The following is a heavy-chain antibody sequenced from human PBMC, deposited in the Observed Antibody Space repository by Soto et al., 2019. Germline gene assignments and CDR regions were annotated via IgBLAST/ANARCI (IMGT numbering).Heavy chain of an antibody. CDR2: INPSGGST. CDR1: GYTFTSYY. Sequence: QVQLVQSGAEVKKPGASVKLSCKTSGYTFTSYYMHWVRQAPGQGLEWMGIINPSGGSTTYAQKFQGRVTMTRDTSTSTVYIELSSLRSEDTAVYYCAREAEYYDFWSGYYPSWFDPWGQGTLVTVSS. V-gene: IGHV1-46*01. J-gene: IGHJ5*02. CDR3: AREAEYYDFWSGYYPSWFDP. D-gene: IGHD3-3*01.